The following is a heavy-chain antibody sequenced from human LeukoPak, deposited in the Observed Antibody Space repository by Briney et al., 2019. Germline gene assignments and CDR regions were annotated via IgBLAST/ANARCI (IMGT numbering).Heavy chain of an antibody. CDR1: GFTFRSYG. V-gene: IGHV3-30*02. Sequence: TGGSLRLSCAASGFTFRSYGMHWVRQAPGKGLEWVAFIRYDGSNKYYADSVKGRFTISRDNSKNTLYLQMNSLRAEDTAVYYCASLVVISGYFDYWGQGTLVTVSS. D-gene: IGHD3-22*01. J-gene: IGHJ4*02. CDR2: IRYDGSNK. CDR3: ASLVVISGYFDY.